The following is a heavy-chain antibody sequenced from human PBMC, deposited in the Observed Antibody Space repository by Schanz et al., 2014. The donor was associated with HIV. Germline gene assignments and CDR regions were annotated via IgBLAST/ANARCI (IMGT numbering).Heavy chain of an antibody. CDR1: GFAFSNYA. V-gene: IGHV3-23*01. CDR2: ISDSGDGT. J-gene: IGHJ4*02. CDR3: ARGDAGDSLDH. D-gene: IGHD2-21*02. Sequence: VQLLESGGGLVQPGGSLRLSCAASGFAFSNYAMSWVRQAPGKGLEWVPTISDSGDGTYYADSMKGRVTISRDNSKNILYLQMNSLRDEDAAVYNCARGDAGDSLDHWGRGTLVTVSP.